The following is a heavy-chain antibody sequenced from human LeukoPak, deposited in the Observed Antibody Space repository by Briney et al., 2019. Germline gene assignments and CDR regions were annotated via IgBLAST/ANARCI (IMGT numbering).Heavy chain of an antibody. CDR2: IYYSGST. CDR1: GGSISSSSYY. Sequence: PSETLSLTCTVSGGSISSSSYYWGWIRQPPGKGLEWIGSIYYSGSTYYNPSLKSRVTISVDTSKNQFPLKLSSVTAADTAVYYCARLHLDAFDIWGQGTMVTVSS. CDR3: ARLHLDAFDI. J-gene: IGHJ3*02. V-gene: IGHV4-39*01.